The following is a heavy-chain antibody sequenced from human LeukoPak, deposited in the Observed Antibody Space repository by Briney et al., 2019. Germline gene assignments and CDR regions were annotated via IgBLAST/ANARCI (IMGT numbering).Heavy chain of an antibody. J-gene: IGHJ4*02. CDR2: INHSGST. CDR1: GGSFSGYY. CDR3: ARRGRCSSTSCYPSDRRISYYFDY. V-gene: IGHV4-34*01. Sequence: PSETLSLTCAVYGGSFSGYYWSWIRQPPGKGLEWIGEINHSGSTNYNPSLKSRVTTSVDTSKNQFSLKLSSVTAADTAVYYCARRGRCSSTSCYPSDRRISYYFDYWGQGTLVTVSS. D-gene: IGHD2-2*01.